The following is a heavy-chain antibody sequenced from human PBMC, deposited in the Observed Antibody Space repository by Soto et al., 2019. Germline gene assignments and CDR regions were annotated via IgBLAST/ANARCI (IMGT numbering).Heavy chain of an antibody. D-gene: IGHD3-22*01. Sequence: EVQLLESGGGLVQPGGSLRLSCAASGFTFSAYSMSWVRQAPGKGLEWVSSITESGADRFYADSVKGRFTISRDNSKSTLSLQMSSLRVEDTAVYYCGRTDSNGAWAAWYWGQGILVTVSS. CDR2: ITESGADR. CDR1: GFTFSAYS. J-gene: IGHJ4*02. CDR3: GRTDSNGAWAAWY. V-gene: IGHV3-23*01.